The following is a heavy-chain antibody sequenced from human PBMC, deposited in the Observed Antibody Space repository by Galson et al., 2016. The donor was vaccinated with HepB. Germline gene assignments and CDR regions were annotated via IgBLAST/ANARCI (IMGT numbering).Heavy chain of an antibody. CDR2: DAVHGGRK. CDR3: ARRHEYCPPVGCSVDY. Sequence: SLRLSCAASGFTLNTYGMHWVRQAPGKGPEWVAADAVHGGRKFYADVVKGRFPISRDSAKNMLFLQMSSLRDDDTAVYFCARRHEYCPPVGCSVDYWGQGTLVSVSS. V-gene: IGHV3-30*03. J-gene: IGHJ4*02. CDR1: GFTLNTYG. D-gene: IGHD2/OR15-2a*01.